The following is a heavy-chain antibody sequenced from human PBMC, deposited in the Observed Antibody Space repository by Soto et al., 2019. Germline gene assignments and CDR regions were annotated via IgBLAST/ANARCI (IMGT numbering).Heavy chain of an antibody. J-gene: IGHJ6*02. V-gene: IGHV4-4*07. CDR3: ARALADYSYHMDV. CDR1: GVSVSSDY. D-gene: IGHD6-19*01. CDR2: IHPSGKT. Sequence: SETLSLTCSVSGVSVSSDYWNWVRQPAGKGLEWIGRIHPSGKTNYNPSLESRISMSVDTSKNQFSLILNSVTAADTAVYFCARALADYSYHMDVWGQGTTDTVSS.